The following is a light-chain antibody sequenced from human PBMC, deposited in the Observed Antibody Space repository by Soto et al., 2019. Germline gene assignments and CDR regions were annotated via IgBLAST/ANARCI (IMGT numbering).Light chain of an antibody. CDR1: QSISVY. CDR2: GAS. V-gene: IGKV3-20*01. CDR3: QQYGSSPAT. Sequence: EIVMTQSPATLSVSPGERATLSCRASQSISVYLAWYQQKPGQAPRLLIYGASSRATGIPDRFSGSGSGTDFTLTISRLEPEDFAVYYCQQYGSSPATFGQGTKV. J-gene: IGKJ1*01.